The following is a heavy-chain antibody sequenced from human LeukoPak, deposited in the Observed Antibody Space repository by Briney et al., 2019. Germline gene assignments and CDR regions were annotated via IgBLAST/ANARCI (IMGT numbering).Heavy chain of an antibody. CDR2: IKQDGVDK. J-gene: IGHJ4*02. D-gene: IGHD2-21*01. Sequence: SGGSLRLSCEASGFTLSNHWMSWVRQAPGKGLEWVANIKQDGVDKYYVDSVKGRFTISRDNAKNSLFLQMNSLRAEDTAVYYCARELLWAFDYWGQGTLVTVSS. CDR3: ARELLWAFDY. V-gene: IGHV3-7*01. CDR1: GFTLSNHW.